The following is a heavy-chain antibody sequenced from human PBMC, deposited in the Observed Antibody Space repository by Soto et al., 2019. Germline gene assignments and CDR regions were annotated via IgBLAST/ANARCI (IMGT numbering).Heavy chain of an antibody. V-gene: IGHV4-31*03. CDR3: AREGSYYDSSGYSHDAFDI. CDR1: GGSISSGDYY. CDR2: IYYSGST. Sequence: TLSLSCTVSGGSISSGDYYWSWIRQHPGKGLEWIGYIYYSGSTYYNPSLKSRVTISVDTSKNQFSLKLSSVTAADTAVYYCAREGSYYDSSGYSHDAFDIWGQGPMVTVSS. D-gene: IGHD3-22*01. J-gene: IGHJ3*02.